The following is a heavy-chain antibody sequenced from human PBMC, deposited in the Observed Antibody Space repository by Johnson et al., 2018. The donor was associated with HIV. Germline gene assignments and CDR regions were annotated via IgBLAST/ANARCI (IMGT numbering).Heavy chain of an antibody. V-gene: IGHV3-30*19. D-gene: IGHD2-15*01. CDR1: FSFSSYG. CDR2: ISYHGSNK. J-gene: IGHJ3*02. CDR3: ARERYGSQAIDGFDI. Sequence: QVQLLESGGGVVRPGGSLRLSCRFSFSSYGMHWVRQAPGKGLEWVAVISYHGSNKYYADSVKGRFTISRDNSKNTLYLQMNSLRAEDTAVYYCARERYGSQAIDGFDIWGQGTMVTVSS.